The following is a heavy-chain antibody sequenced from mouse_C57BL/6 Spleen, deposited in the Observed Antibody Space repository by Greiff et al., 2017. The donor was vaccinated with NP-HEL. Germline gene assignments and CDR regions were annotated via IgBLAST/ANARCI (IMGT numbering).Heavy chain of an antibody. D-gene: IGHD1-1*01. CDR3: ARLEDGSRDFDY. CDR1: GYTFTSYG. J-gene: IGHJ2*01. V-gene: IGHV1-81*01. CDR2: IYPRSGNT. Sequence: QVQLQQSGAELARPGASVKLSCKASGYTFTSYGISWVKQRTGQGLEWIGEIYPRSGNTYYNEKFKGKATLTADKSSSTAYMELRSLTSEDSAVYFCARLEDGSRDFDYWGQGTTLTVSS.